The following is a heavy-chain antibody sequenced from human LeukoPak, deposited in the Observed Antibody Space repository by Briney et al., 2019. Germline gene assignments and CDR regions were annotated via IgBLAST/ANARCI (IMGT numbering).Heavy chain of an antibody. CDR3: ARETDFDFWSGYRAIDY. Sequence: SQTLSLTCTVSGGSISSGGYYWSWIRQHPGKGLEWIGYIYYSGSTYYNPSLKSRVTISVDTSKNQFSLKLSSVTAADTAVYYCARETDFDFWSGYRAIDYWGQGTLVTVSS. D-gene: IGHD3-3*01. V-gene: IGHV4-31*03. CDR2: IYYSGST. J-gene: IGHJ4*02. CDR1: GGSISSGGYY.